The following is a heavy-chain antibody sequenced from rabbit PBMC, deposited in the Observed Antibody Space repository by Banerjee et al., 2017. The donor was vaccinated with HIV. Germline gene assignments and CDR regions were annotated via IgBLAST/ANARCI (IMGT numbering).Heavy chain of an antibody. J-gene: IGHJ4*01. CDR3: ARGDISSGWDL. CDR1: GFSLSSGA. V-gene: IGHV1S47*01. D-gene: IGHD4-1*01. Sequence: QEQLEESGGDLVKPEGSLTLTCTASGFSLSSGAMSWVRQAPGKGLEWIGTINTGSGNTYYASWVNGRFTISRSTSLNTVTLQMTYLTGADTATYFCARGDISSGWDLWGPGTLVTVS. CDR2: INTGSGNT.